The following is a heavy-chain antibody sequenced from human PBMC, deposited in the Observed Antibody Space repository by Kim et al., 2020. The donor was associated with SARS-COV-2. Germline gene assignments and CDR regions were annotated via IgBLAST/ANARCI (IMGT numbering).Heavy chain of an antibody. J-gene: IGHJ6*02. CDR3: ARQGVGLYYYGVDV. D-gene: IGHD2-15*01. Sequence: YSPSFQVQVTISADKSISTAYLQWSSLKASDTAMYYCARQGVGLYYYGVDVWGQGTTVTVSS. V-gene: IGHV5-51*01.